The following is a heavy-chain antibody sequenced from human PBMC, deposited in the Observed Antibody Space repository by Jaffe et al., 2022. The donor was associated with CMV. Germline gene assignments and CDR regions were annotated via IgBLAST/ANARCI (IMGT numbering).Heavy chain of an antibody. J-gene: IGHJ4*02. V-gene: IGHV3-30*18. CDR2: ISYDGSST. Sequence: QVQLVESGGGVVQPGESLRLSCAASGFTFSDYGMHWVRQAPGRGLEWVAGISYDGSSTYYADSVKGRFTLSRDKSKNTLYLQMNFLRPEDTALYYCAKDLVTMLIWRGSDYWGQGTQVTVSS. CDR1: GFTFSDYG. CDR3: AKDLVTMLIWRGSDY. D-gene: IGHD3-9*01.